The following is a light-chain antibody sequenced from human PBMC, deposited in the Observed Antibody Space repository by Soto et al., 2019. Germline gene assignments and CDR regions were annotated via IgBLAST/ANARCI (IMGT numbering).Light chain of an antibody. Sequence: SPDTLSLYTGERATLSCRASQSVSSDYLVWYQQKPGQAPRLLIYGASRRATGIPDRFSGSGSGTDFILTISRLEPEDFAVYYCQHYDNSPPSVTFGPRTNVDI. CDR3: QHYDNSPPSVT. CDR1: QSVSSDY. J-gene: IGKJ3*01. V-gene: IGKV3-20*01. CDR2: GAS.